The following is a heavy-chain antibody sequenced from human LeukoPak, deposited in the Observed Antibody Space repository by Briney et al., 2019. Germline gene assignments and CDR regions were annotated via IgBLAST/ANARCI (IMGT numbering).Heavy chain of an antibody. CDR1: GYTFTGYY. J-gene: IGHJ4*02. D-gene: IGHD2-2*01. CDR3: ARCPYCSSTSCYHFDC. Sequence: ASVEVSCKASGYTFTGYYMHWVRQAPGQGLEWMGWINPNSGGTNYAQKFQGRVTMTRDTSISTAYMELSRLRSDDTAVYYCARCPYCSSTSCYHFDCWGQGTLVTVSS. CDR2: INPNSGGT. V-gene: IGHV1-2*02.